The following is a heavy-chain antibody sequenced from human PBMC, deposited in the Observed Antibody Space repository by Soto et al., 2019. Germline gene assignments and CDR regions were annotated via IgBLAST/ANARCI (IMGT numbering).Heavy chain of an antibody. CDR2: ISYDGSNK. V-gene: IGHV3-30-3*01. J-gene: IGHJ6*02. CDR3: ARDRGSKSYYYYGMDV. Sequence: GGSLRLSCAASGFTFSSYAMHWVRQAPGKGLEWVAVISYDGSNKYYADSVKGRFTISRDNSKNTLYLQMNSLRAEDTAVYYCARDRGSKSYYYYGMDVWGQGTTVTVAS. D-gene: IGHD2-2*01. CDR1: GFTFSSYA.